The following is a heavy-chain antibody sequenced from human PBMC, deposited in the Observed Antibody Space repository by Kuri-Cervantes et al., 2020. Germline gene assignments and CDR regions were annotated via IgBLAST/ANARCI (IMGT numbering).Heavy chain of an antibody. CDR2: IKQDGSEK. Sequence: GESLKISCAASGLTFSSYWMSWVRQAPGKGLEWVANIKQDGSEKYYVDSVKGRFTISRDNAKNSLYLQMNSLRAEDTALYYCAKEQYPGTDYYGMDVWGQGTTVTVSS. J-gene: IGHJ6*02. D-gene: IGHD6-13*01. CDR1: GLTFSSYW. V-gene: IGHV3-7*03. CDR3: AKEQYPGTDYYGMDV.